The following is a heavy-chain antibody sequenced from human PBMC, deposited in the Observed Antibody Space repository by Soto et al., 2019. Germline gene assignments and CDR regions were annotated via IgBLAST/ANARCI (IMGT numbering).Heavy chain of an antibody. V-gene: IGHV4-30-2*01. D-gene: IGHD2-2*01. Sequence: QLQLQESGSGLVKPSQTLSLTCAVSGGSISSGGYSWSWIRQPPGKGLEWIGYIYHSGSTYYNPSLKSRVTISVDRSKNQFSLKRSAVTAAGTAVYYWARDPGGYCSSTSCENWFDPWGQGTLVTVSS. CDR1: GGSISSGGYS. CDR2: IYHSGST. CDR3: ARDPGGYCSSTSCENWFDP. J-gene: IGHJ5*02.